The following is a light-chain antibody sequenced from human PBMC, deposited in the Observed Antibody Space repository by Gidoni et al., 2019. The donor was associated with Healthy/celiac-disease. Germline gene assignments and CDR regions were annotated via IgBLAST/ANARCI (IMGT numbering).Light chain of an antibody. CDR2: QDS. Sequence: SYELTQPHSVSVSPGQTASITCSGDKLGDKYACWYQQTPGQSPVLVIYQDSKRPSGIPERFSGSNSGNTATLTISGTQAMDEADYYWQAWDSSTEGYVFGTGTKVTVL. CDR3: QAWDSSTEGYV. J-gene: IGLJ1*01. V-gene: IGLV3-1*01. CDR1: KLGDKY.